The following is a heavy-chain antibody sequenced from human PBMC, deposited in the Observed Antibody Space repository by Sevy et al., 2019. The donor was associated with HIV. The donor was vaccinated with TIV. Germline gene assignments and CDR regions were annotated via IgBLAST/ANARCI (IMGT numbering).Heavy chain of an antibody. CDR1: GGSITSLY. V-gene: IGHV4-59*08. CDR3: AGENAWGRGYS. CDR2: IYYNGHI. Sequence: SETLSLTCTVSGGSITSLYWNWIRQPPGKGLEWMANIYYNGHINYTPSLKSRVTLSLYTSKNQSSLRLSSVTAADTAMYYCAGENAWGRGYSWGQGTLVTVSS. D-gene: IGHD1-26*01. J-gene: IGHJ4*02.